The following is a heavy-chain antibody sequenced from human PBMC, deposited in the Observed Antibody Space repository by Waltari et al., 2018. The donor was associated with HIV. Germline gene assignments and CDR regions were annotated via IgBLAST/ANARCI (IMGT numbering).Heavy chain of an antibody. Sequence: EAQLVESGGGLVKPGGSLRLSCAASGFTFNNAWMRWVRQAPGKGLEWVGRIKRKADGETTDYAAPVKGRVTISRDDSKSTLYLQMNSLKTEDTAVYYCTADTYDSSGYTHDYWGQGTLVTVSS. CDR1: GFTFNNAW. CDR3: TADTYDSSGYTHDY. J-gene: IGHJ4*02. D-gene: IGHD3-22*01. CDR2: IKRKADGETT. V-gene: IGHV3-15*01.